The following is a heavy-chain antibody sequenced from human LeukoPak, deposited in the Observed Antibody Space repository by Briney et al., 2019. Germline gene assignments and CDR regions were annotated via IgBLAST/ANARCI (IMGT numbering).Heavy chain of an antibody. Sequence: SETLSLTCTVSGGFISSGGYYWSWIRQHPGKGLEWIGYIYYSGSTYYNPSLKSRVTISVDTSKNQFSLKLSSVTAADTAVYYCARGEGSGSYYKPFDYWGQGTLVTVSS. CDR3: ARGEGSGSYYKPFDY. CDR2: IYYSGST. J-gene: IGHJ4*02. D-gene: IGHD3-10*01. CDR1: GGFISSGGYY. V-gene: IGHV4-31*03.